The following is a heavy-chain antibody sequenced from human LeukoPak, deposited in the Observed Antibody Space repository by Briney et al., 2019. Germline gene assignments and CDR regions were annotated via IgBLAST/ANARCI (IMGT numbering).Heavy chain of an antibody. D-gene: IGHD4-17*01. CDR1: GYTSTSYG. Sequence: ASVKVSCKASGYTSTSYGISWVRQAPGQGLEWMGWISAYNGNTNYAQKLQGRVTMTTDTSTSTAYMELRSLRSDDTAVYYCARVHRGDYAKNCDYWGQGTLVTVSS. J-gene: IGHJ4*02. CDR3: ARVHRGDYAKNCDY. V-gene: IGHV1-18*01. CDR2: ISAYNGNT.